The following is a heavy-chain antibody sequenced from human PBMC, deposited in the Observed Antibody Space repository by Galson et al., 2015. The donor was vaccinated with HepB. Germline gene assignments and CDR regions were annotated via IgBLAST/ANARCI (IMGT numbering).Heavy chain of an antibody. Sequence: SLRLSCAASGFTFSDYYMSWIRQAPGKGLGWVSYISSSSSYTNYADSVKGRFTISRDNAKNSLYLQMNSLRAEDTAVYYCARDYRPDFGSGSYYPNWFDPWGQGTLVTVSS. CDR2: ISSSSSYT. D-gene: IGHD3-10*01. CDR1: GFTFSDYY. CDR3: ARDYRPDFGSGSYYPNWFDP. J-gene: IGHJ5*02. V-gene: IGHV3-11*06.